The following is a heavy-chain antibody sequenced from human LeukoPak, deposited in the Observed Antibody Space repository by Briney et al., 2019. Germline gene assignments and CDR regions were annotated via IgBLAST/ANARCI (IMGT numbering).Heavy chain of an antibody. J-gene: IGHJ4*02. D-gene: IGHD6-13*01. CDR1: GFTFSSYS. Sequence: GGSLRLSCAASGFTFSSYSMNWVRQAPGKGLEWVSSISSSSSYIYYADSVKGRLTISRDNAKNSLYLQMNSLRAEDTAVYYCAREVHSSYYFDYWGQGTLVTVSS. CDR2: ISSSSSYI. CDR3: AREVHSSYYFDY. V-gene: IGHV3-21*01.